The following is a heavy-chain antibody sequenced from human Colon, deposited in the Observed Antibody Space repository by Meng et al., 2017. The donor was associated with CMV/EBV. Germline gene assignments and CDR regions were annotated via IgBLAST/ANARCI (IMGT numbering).Heavy chain of an antibody. V-gene: IGHV1-18*01. CDR3: ALATTIVRGVIFTGEYFQH. CDR1: GYTFNSYG. J-gene: IGHJ1*01. D-gene: IGHD3-10*01. CDR2: ISAYNDNT. Sequence: ASVKVSCKASGYTFNSYGISWVRQAPGQGLEWMGWISAYNDNTNYAQKLQGRVTMTTDTSTSTAYMELRRLRSDDTAVYYCALATTIVRGVIFTGEYFQHWGQGTLVTVSS.